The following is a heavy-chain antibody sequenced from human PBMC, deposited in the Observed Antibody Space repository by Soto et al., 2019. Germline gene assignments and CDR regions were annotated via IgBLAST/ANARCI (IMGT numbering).Heavy chain of an antibody. Sequence: PSETLSLTCAVSGGSISSGGYSWSWIRQPPGKGLEWIGYIYHSGSTNYNPSLKSRVTISVDTSKNQFSLKLSSVTAADTAVYYCARLQKYSGSYFDYWGQGTLVTVSS. CDR1: GGSISSGGYS. V-gene: IGHV4-61*08. J-gene: IGHJ4*02. CDR3: ARLQKYSGSYFDY. CDR2: IYHSGST. D-gene: IGHD1-26*01.